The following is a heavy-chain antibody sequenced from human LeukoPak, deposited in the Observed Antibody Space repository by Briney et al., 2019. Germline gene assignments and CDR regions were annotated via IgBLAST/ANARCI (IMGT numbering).Heavy chain of an antibody. J-gene: IGHJ6*02. D-gene: IGHD3-16*02. CDR2: ISGSGSTI. CDR3: AKDQKLSIYYYGMDV. CDR1: GFTFSSYS. V-gene: IGHV3-48*04. Sequence: GGSLRLSCAASGFTFSSYSMNWVRQAPGRGLEWVSYISGSGSTIYYADSVKGRFTISRDNAKNSLYLQMNSLRAEDTAVYYCAKDQKLSIYYYGMDVWGQGTTVTVSS.